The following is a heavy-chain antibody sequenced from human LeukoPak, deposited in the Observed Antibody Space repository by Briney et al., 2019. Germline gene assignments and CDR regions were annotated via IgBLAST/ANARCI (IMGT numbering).Heavy chain of an antibody. CDR2: ISAYNGNT. D-gene: IGHD2-15*01. CDR3: ARDRYCSGGSCYYGWFDP. J-gene: IGHJ5*02. Sequence: GVSVKVSCKASGYTFTSYGISWVRQAPGQGLEWMGWISAYNGNTNYAQKLQGRVTMTTDTSTSTAYMELRSLRSDDTAVYYCARDRYCSGGSCYYGWFDPWGQGTLVTVSS. V-gene: IGHV1-18*01. CDR1: GYTFTSYG.